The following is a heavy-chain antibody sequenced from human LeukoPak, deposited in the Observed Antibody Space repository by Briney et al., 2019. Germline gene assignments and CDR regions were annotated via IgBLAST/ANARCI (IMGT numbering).Heavy chain of an antibody. D-gene: IGHD6-19*01. CDR3: AKDPAAVAGTSNYFDY. CDR1: GFTFSSYG. Sequence: GRSLRLSCAASGFTFSSYGMHWVRQAPGKGLEWVALISYDGSYKYYADSVKGRFTISRDNSKNTLSLQMNSLRAEDTAVYYCAKDPAAVAGTSNYFDYWGQGTLVSVSS. CDR2: ISYDGSYK. V-gene: IGHV3-30*18. J-gene: IGHJ4*02.